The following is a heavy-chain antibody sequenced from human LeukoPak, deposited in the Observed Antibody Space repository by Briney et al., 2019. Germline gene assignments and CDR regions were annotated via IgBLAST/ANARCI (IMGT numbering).Heavy chain of an antibody. CDR2: ISAYNGNT. Sequence: ASVKVSCKASGYKFTSYGLTWVRQAPGQGLEWMGWISAYNGNTNYAQKVQGRLTMTTDTTTSTAYMELRGLRSDDTAIYYCARGDSWNWFDPWGQGTLVTVSS. J-gene: IGHJ5*02. V-gene: IGHV1-18*01. D-gene: IGHD2-15*01. CDR1: GYKFTSYG. CDR3: ARGDSWNWFDP.